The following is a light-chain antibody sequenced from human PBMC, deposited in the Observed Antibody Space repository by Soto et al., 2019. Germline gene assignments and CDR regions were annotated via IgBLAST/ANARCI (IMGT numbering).Light chain of an antibody. J-gene: IGKJ3*01. V-gene: IGKV2-28*01. CDR2: LGY. CDR3: MQALQSPIFT. CDR1: QILLHSNGYNY. Sequence: DIVMTHSPLSLPVTPGEPASISCRSSQILLHSNGYNYLGCYLQKPGQSPQLLIYLGYNRSSGVPDRFSGSGSGTDFTLKISRVEAEDVGVYYCMQALQSPIFTFGPGTKVDIK.